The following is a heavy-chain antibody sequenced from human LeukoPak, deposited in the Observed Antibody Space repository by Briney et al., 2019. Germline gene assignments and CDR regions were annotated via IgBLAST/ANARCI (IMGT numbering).Heavy chain of an antibody. J-gene: IGHJ3*02. CDR3: ARGMVVTAQMCAFDI. CDR2: INHSGST. Sequence: SETLSLTCAVYGGSFSGYYWSWIRQPPGKGLEWIGEINHSGSTNYNPSLKSRVTISVDTSKNQFSLKLSSVTAADTAVYYCARGMVVTAQMCAFDIWGQGTMVTVSS. D-gene: IGHD2-21*02. V-gene: IGHV4-34*01. CDR1: GGSFSGYY.